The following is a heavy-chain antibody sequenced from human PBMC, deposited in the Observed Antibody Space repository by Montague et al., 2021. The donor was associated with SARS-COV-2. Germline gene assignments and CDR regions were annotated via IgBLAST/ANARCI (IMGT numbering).Heavy chain of an antibody. D-gene: IGHD2-2*03. CDR1: GFTFSSYG. V-gene: IGHV3-33*01. J-gene: IGHJ6*02. Sequence: SLRLSCAASGFTFSSYGMHWVRQAPGKGLEWVAVIWYDGSNKYYADSVKGRFTISRDNSKNTLYLQMNSLRAEDTAVYYCAWILSYYYDMDVWGQGTTVTVSS. CDR2: IWYDGSNK. CDR3: AWILSYYYDMDV.